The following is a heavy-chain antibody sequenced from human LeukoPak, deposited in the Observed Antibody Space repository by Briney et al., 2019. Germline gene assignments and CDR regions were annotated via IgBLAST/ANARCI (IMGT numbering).Heavy chain of an antibody. CDR2: IYYSGST. CDR1: GGSISSYY. J-gene: IGHJ4*02. CDR3: ARDYYFDY. V-gene: IGHV4-59*01. Sequence: SETLSLTCTVSGGSISSYYWSWIRQPPGKGLEWIGYIYYSGSTNYNPTLKSRVTISVDTSKNQFSLKLSSVTAADTAVYYCARDYYFDYWGQGTLVTVSS.